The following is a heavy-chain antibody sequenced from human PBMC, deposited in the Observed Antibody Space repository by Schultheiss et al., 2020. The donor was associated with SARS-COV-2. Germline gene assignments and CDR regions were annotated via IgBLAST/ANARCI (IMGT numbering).Heavy chain of an antibody. CDR2: IYSGGST. V-gene: IGHV3-66*01. Sequence: GGSLRLSCAASGFTFSSYAMSWVRQAPGKGLEWVLVIYSGGSTYYADSVKGRFTISRDNSKNTLYLQMNSLRAGDTAVYYCARRSYSNAFDIWGQGTMVTVSS. J-gene: IGHJ3*02. D-gene: IGHD1-26*01. CDR3: ARRSYSNAFDI. CDR1: GFTFSSYA.